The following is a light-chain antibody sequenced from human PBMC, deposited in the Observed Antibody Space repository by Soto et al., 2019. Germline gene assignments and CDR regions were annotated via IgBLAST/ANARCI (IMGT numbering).Light chain of an antibody. V-gene: IGKV1-9*01. CDR2: DAS. CDR1: QDIRRY. J-gene: IGKJ2*01. Sequence: DIQLTQSPTFLSASAGDRVSITCRASQDIRRYLVWYQQKPGKAPNLLIYDASSLQTGVPSRFSGSGSGTEFTLTITSLQPEDFATYYYRHFYTFRHGTKL. CDR3: RHFYT.